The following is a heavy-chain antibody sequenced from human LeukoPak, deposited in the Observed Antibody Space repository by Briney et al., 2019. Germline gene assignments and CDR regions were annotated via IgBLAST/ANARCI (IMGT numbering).Heavy chain of an antibody. CDR3: AKDPTVTGYYFDY. Sequence: GGSLRLSCAASGFTYSSYGMHWVRQAPGKGLEWVAFIRYDGSNKYYADSVKGRFTISRDNSKNTLYLQMNSLRAEDTAVYYCAKDPTVTGYYFDYWGQGTLVTVSS. V-gene: IGHV3-30*02. CDR2: IRYDGSNK. CDR1: GFTYSSYG. D-gene: IGHD4-17*01. J-gene: IGHJ4*02.